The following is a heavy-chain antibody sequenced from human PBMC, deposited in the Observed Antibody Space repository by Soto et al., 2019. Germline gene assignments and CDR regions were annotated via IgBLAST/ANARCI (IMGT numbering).Heavy chain of an antibody. Sequence: GGSLRLSCAASGFTFSSYGMHWVRQAPGKGLEWVAVIWYDGSNKYYADSVKGRFTISRDNSKNTLYLQMNSLRAEDTAVYYCARVGPYYYDSTPIPGFDYWGQGTLVTVSS. CDR2: IWYDGSNK. CDR3: ARVGPYYYDSTPIPGFDY. CDR1: GFTFSSYG. D-gene: IGHD3-22*01. J-gene: IGHJ4*02. V-gene: IGHV3-33*01.